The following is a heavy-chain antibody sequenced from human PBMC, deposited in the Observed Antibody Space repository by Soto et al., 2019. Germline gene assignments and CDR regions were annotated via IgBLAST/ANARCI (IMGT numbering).Heavy chain of an antibody. CDR2: IYGGDTT. V-gene: IGHV3-53*01. CDR1: GFTVSRNY. CDR3: ARDLRTLYGMDV. J-gene: IGHJ6*02. Sequence: EVQLVESGGGLIQPGGSLRLSCAASGFTVSRNYMSWVRQAPGKGLEWVSVIYGGDTTYYADSVKGRFTISRDHSKNTLYLQMISLRAEDTAVYYCARDLRTLYGMDVWGQGTTVTVSS.